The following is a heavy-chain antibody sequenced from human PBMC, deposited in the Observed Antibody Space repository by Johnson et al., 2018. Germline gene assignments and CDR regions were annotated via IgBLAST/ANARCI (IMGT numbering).Heavy chain of an antibody. J-gene: IGHJ6*02. D-gene: IGHD3-16*02. CDR2: IKSKTDGGTT. V-gene: IGHV3-15*01. CDR3: TTDYDYVWGSYRPYGMDV. Sequence: VQLVQSGGGLVKPGGSLRVSCAASGFSFTNAWMTWVRQAPGKGLEWVGRIKSKTDGGTTDYAAPVKGRFTISRDDSKNTLYLQMNSLKTEDTAVYYCTTDYDYVWGSYRPYGMDVWGQGSTVTVSS. CDR1: GFSFTNAW.